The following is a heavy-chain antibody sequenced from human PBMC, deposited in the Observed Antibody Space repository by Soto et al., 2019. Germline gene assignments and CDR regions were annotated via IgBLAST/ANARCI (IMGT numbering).Heavy chain of an antibody. V-gene: IGHV3-53*02. Sequence: EVQLVETGGGLIQPGGSLRLSCAASGFTVSSNYMSWVRQAPGKGLEWVSVIYSGGSTYYADSVKGRFTISRDNSKNTLYLQMNSLRAEDTAVYCCARDYPDFWSGYYDYWGQGTLVTVSS. CDR3: ARDYPDFWSGYYDY. J-gene: IGHJ4*02. D-gene: IGHD3-3*01. CDR2: IYSGGST. CDR1: GFTVSSNY.